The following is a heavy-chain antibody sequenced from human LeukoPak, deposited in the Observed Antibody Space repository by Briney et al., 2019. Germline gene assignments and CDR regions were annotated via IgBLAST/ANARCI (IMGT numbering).Heavy chain of an antibody. CDR1: GGSISSYY. D-gene: IGHD6-19*01. V-gene: IGHV4-59*08. CDR2: IYYSGST. CDR3: ASQTSVRRLVRDGFYYFDY. J-gene: IGHJ4*02. Sequence: SETLSLTCTVSGGSISSYYWSWIRQPPGRGLEWIGYIYYSGSTNYNPSLKSRVTISVDTSKNQFSLKLSSVTAADTAVYYCASQTSVRRLVRDGFYYFDYWGQGTLVTVPS.